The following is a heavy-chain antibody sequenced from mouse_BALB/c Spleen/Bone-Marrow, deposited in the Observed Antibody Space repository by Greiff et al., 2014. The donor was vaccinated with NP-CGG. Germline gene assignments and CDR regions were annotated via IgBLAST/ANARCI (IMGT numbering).Heavy chain of an antibody. V-gene: IGHV1-9*01. D-gene: IGHD1-1*01. CDR2: ILPGSGST. J-gene: IGHJ4*01. CDR3: AREDIATVVEMDY. CDR1: GYTFSSYW. Sequence: QVQLQQSGAELMKPGASVKISCKATGYTFSSYWIEWVKQRPGHGLEWIGEILPGSGSTNYNEKFKGKATFTADTSSNTAYMQLSSLTSEDSAVYYGAREDIATVVEMDYWGQGTSVTVSS.